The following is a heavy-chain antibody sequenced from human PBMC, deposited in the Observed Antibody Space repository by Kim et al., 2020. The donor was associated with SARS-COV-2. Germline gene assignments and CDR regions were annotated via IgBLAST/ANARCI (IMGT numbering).Heavy chain of an antibody. CDR1: GYTFTSYY. D-gene: IGHD3-22*01. CDR2: INPSGGST. V-gene: IGHV1-46*01. J-gene: IGHJ5*02. Sequence: ASVKVSCKASGYTFTSYYMHWVRQAPGQGLEWMGIINPSGGSTSYAQKFQGRVTMSRDTSTSTVYMELSSLRSEDTAVYYCARTPPYYYDSSGRHNWFDPWGRGTLVTVSS. CDR3: ARTPPYYYDSSGRHNWFDP.